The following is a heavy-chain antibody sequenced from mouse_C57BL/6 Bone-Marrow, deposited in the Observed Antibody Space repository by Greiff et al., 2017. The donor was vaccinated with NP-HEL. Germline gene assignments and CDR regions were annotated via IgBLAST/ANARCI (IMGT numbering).Heavy chain of an antibody. D-gene: IGHD1-1*01. CDR3: ATGYGSSGAY. CDR2: VYPRSGNT. V-gene: IGHV1-81*01. J-gene: IGHJ3*01. CDR1: GYTFTSYG. Sequence: ESGAELARPGASVKLSCKASGYTFTSYGISWVKQRTGQGLEWIGEVYPRSGNTYYNEKFKGKATLTADKSSSTAYMELRSLTSEDSAVYFCATGYGSSGAYWGQGTLVTVSA.